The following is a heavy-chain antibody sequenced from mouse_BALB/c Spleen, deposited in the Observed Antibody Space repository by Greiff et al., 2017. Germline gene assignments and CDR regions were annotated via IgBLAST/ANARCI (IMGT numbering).Heavy chain of an antibody. CDR3: VRQRGNYPMDY. V-gene: IGHV10-1*02. J-gene: IGHJ4*01. CDR1: GFTFNTYA. Sequence: EVQLQESGGGLVQPKGSLKLSCAASGFTFNTYAMNWVRQAPGKGLEWVARIRSKSNNYATYYADSVKDRFTISRDDSQSMLYLQMNNLKTEDTAMYYCVRQRGNYPMDYWGQGTSVTVSS. CDR2: IRSKSNNYAT. D-gene: IGHD2-1*01.